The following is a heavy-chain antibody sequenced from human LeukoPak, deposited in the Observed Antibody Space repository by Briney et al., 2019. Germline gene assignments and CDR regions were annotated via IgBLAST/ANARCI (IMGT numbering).Heavy chain of an antibody. CDR3: AKYSGSYFDY. V-gene: IGHV3-30*18. J-gene: IGHJ4*02. CDR1: GFTFSSYG. CDR2: ISYDGSNK. D-gene: IGHD1-26*01. Sequence: PGGSLRLSCAASGFTFSSYGMHWVRQAPGKGLEWVAVISYDGSNKYYADSVKGRFTTSRDNSKNTLYLQMISLRAEDTAAYYCAKYSGSYFDYWGQGTLVTVSS.